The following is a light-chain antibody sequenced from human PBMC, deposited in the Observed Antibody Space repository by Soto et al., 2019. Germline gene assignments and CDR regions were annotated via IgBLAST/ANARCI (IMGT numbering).Light chain of an antibody. CDR1: SSDVGGYNY. V-gene: IGLV2-14*01. J-gene: IGLJ1*01. CDR3: SSYTSSSTQYV. CDR2: EVS. Sequence: QSALTQPASVSGSPGQSITISCTGTSSDVGGYNYVSWYQQHPGKAPKLMIYEVSNRPSGVSKRFSGSKSGNTASLTISGLQAEDEADYYCSSYTSSSTQYVFGTGTKVTVL.